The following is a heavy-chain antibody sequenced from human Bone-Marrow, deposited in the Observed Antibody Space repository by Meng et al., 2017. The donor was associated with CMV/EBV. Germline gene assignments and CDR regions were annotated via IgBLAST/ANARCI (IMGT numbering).Heavy chain of an antibody. J-gene: IGHJ6*02. CDR1: GFTFSSYT. V-gene: IGHV3-30*02. D-gene: IGHD3-3*01. Sequence: GESLKISCAASGFTFSSYTMHWVRQAPGKGLEWVAFIRYDGSNKYYADSVKGRFTISRDNSKNTLYRQMNSLRAEDTAVYYCAKSHYDFWPYYYYGMDVWGQGTTVTVSS. CDR3: AKSHYDFWPYYYYGMDV. CDR2: IRYDGSNK.